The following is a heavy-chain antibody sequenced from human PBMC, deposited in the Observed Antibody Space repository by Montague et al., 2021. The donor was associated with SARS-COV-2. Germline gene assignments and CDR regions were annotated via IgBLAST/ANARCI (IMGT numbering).Heavy chain of an antibody. Sequence: SLRLSCAASGFTFNRNSMHWVRQAPGKGLEWLALLSSDESLERYAESVSGRFTISRDNSKSAVFLQMNSLRPEDTAVYYCARGENPTGFLVDYWGQGTLVTVSS. D-gene: IGHD7-27*01. CDR2: LSSDESLE. J-gene: IGHJ4*02. V-gene: IGHV3-30*04. CDR3: ARGENPTGFLVDY. CDR1: GFTFNRNS.